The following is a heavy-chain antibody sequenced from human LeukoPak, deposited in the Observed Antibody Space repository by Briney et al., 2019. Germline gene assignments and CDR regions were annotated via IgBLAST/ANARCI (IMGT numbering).Heavy chain of an antibody. J-gene: IGHJ6*03. CDR1: GFTFSSYS. CDR2: ISSSSSTI. CDR3: AREVDPYDFWSGSTEYYYMDV. Sequence: GGSLRLSCAASGFTFSSYSMNWVRQAPGKGLEWVSYISSSSSTIYYADSVKGRFTISRDNAKNSLYLQMNSLRAEDTAVYYCAREVDPYDFWSGSTEYYYMDVWGKGTTVTVSS. D-gene: IGHD3-3*01. V-gene: IGHV3-48*01.